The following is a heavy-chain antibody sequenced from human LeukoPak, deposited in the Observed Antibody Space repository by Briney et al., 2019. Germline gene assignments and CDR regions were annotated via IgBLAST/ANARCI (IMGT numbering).Heavy chain of an antibody. J-gene: IGHJ5*02. CDR3: ARDLGYNSAS. CDR2: IYSGGST. D-gene: IGHD5-18*01. CDR1: GFNVSNNY. Sequence: GGSLRLSCVASGFNVSNNYMSWVRQAPGKGLEWVSVIYSGGSTNYADSVKGRFIISRDNSKSTLFLQMNSLRAEDTAVYYCARDLGYNSASWGQGTLVTVSS. V-gene: IGHV3-66*01.